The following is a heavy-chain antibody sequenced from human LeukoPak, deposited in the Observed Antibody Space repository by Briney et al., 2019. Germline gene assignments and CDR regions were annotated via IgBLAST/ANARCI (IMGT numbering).Heavy chain of an antibody. Sequence: PGGSLRLSCAVSGFTFSSYSMNWVRQAPGKGLEWISYISSSTSTIYYADSVKGRFTISRDNARSSLYLQMNSLRDDDTAVYYCARAHGSGSLGYWGQGTLVTVSS. CDR1: GFTFSSYS. D-gene: IGHD3-10*01. J-gene: IGHJ4*02. V-gene: IGHV3-48*02. CDR2: ISSSTSTI. CDR3: ARAHGSGSLGY.